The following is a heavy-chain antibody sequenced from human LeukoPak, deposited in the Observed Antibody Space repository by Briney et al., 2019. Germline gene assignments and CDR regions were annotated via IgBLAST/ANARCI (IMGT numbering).Heavy chain of an antibody. Sequence: SETLPLTCTVSGGSISSYYWSWIRQPPGKGLEWIGYIYYSGSTNYNPSLKSRVTISVDTSKNQFSLKLSSVTAADTAVYYCAREKTLLWFGESRFDPWGQGTLVTVSS. V-gene: IGHV4-59*12. J-gene: IGHJ5*02. D-gene: IGHD3-10*01. CDR3: AREKTLLWFGESRFDP. CDR1: GGSISSYY. CDR2: IYYSGST.